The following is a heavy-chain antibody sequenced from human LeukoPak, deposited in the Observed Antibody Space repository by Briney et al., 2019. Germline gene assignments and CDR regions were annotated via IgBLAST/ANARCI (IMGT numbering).Heavy chain of an antibody. CDR3: ARGSLWFGESTNDY. J-gene: IGHJ4*02. Sequence: ASVKVSCKASGYTFTSYDINWVRQATGQGLEWLGWMNPSSGNTGYAQKFQGRVTMTRDTSISTAYMELSSLRSEDTAVYYCARGSLWFGESTNDYWGQGTLVTVSS. CDR1: GYTFTSYD. V-gene: IGHV1-8*01. CDR2: MNPSSGNT. D-gene: IGHD3-10*01.